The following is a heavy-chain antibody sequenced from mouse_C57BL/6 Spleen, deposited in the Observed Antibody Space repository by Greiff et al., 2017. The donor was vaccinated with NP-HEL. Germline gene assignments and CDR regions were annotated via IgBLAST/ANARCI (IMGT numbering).Heavy chain of an antibody. V-gene: IGHV1-53*01. CDR2: INPSNGGT. CDR1: GYTFTSYW. CDR3: ARFGCDGYYLGWFAY. J-gene: IGHJ3*01. D-gene: IGHD2-3*01. Sequence: QVQLQQPGTELVKPGASVKLSCMASGYTFTSYWMHWVKQRPGQGLEWIGYINPSNGGTNYNEKFKSKATLTVDKSSSTAYMQLSSLPSEDSAVSCCARFGCDGYYLGWFAYWGQGTPVTVSA.